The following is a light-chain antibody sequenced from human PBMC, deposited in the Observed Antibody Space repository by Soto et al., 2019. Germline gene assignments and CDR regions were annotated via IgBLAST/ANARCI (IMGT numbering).Light chain of an antibody. V-gene: IGKV1-12*01. CDR2: DAF. CDR3: QQSNSFPFT. J-gene: IGKJ3*01. Sequence: DLQMTQSPSSVSASVGDRVTITCRASQNIGNWLAWYQQKPGKATKLLMYDAFNLQSGVPSRFSGSGSGPDFTLTISSLQPEDFATYYCQQSNSFPFTFGPGTKVDI. CDR1: QNIGNW.